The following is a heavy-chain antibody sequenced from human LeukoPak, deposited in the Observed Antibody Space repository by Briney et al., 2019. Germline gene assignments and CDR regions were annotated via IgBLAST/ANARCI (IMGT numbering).Heavy chain of an antibody. CDR1: GFTFSSYS. D-gene: IGHD5-24*01. CDR3: ARGGDAYPARGPDY. J-gene: IGHJ4*02. CDR2: INGDGSST. Sequence: GGSLRLSCAASGFTFSSYSMHWVRQAPGKGLVWVSVINGDGSSTRYPDSVKGRFTISRDNAKNTLYLQMNSLRAEDTAVYYCARGGDAYPARGPDYWGEGTLVTASS. V-gene: IGHV3-74*01.